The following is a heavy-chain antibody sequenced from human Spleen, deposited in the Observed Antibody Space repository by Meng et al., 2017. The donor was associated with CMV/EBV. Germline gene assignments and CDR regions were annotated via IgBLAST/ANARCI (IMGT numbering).Heavy chain of an antibody. D-gene: IGHD1-7*01. Sequence: GESLKISCAASGFTFSSYAMSWVRQAPGKGLEWVSGISGSGGSTYYADSVKGRFTISRDNSKNTLYLQMNSLRAEDTAVYYCAKGSYNWNYVPDYWGQGTRVTVSS. CDR3: AKGSYNWNYVPDY. V-gene: IGHV3-23*01. J-gene: IGHJ4*02. CDR1: GFTFSSYA. CDR2: ISGSGGST.